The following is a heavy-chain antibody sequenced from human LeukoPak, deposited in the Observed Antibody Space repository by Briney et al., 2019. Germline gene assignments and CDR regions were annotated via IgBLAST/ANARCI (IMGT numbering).Heavy chain of an antibody. V-gene: IGHV3-30*03. D-gene: IGHD4-17*01. CDR1: GFTFSSYG. CDR2: ISYDGSNK. Sequence: GGSLRLSCAASGFTFSSYGMHWVRQAPGKGLEWVAVISYDGSNKYYADSVKGRFTISRDNSKNTLYLQMNSLRAEDTAVYYCASSMAYGDYYYYYGMDVWGQGTTVTVSS. J-gene: IGHJ6*02. CDR3: ASSMAYGDYYYYYGMDV.